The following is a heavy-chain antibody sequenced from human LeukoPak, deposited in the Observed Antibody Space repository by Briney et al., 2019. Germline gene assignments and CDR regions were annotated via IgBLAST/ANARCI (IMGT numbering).Heavy chain of an antibody. J-gene: IGHJ4*02. CDR1: GFTFSSYG. D-gene: IGHD6-13*01. CDR2: IRYDGSNK. CDR3: AKDSGIAYDY. Sequence: QTGGSLRLSCAASGFTFSSYGMHWVRQAPGKGLEWVAFIRYDGSNKYYADSVKGRFTISRDNSKSTLYLQMNSLRAEDTAVYYCAKDSGIAYDYWGQGTLVTVSS. V-gene: IGHV3-30*02.